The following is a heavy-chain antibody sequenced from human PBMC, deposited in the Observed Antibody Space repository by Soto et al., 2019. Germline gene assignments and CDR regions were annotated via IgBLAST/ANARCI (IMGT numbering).Heavy chain of an antibody. V-gene: IGHV3-23*01. CDR2: LTVTGDSA. J-gene: IGHJ6*03. CDR3: AKNGCSHPACYPYNYYVDV. D-gene: IGHD2-15*01. Sequence: EVQLLESGGGLVQPGGSLRLSCAASGFRLSDSAVSWVRQAPGKGLEWVSSLTVTGDSAFYSDSVKGRFTISRDISKSTLYLQMNSLRAEHTAVYYCAKNGCSHPACYPYNYYVDVWGRGTTVTVSS. CDR1: GFRLSDSA.